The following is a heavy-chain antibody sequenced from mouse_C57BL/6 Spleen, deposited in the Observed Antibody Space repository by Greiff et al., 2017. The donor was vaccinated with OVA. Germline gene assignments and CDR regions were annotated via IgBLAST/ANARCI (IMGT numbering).Heavy chain of an antibody. CDR2: IWGAGST. Sequence: VMLVESGPGLVAPSQSLSITCTVSGFSLTSYGVSWVRQPPGKGLEWLGVIWGAGSTHYHSALISRLSISKDNSKGQVFLKLNSLQTDDTATYYCAEEDGITTTRAAWFAYWGKGTLVTVSA. CDR3: AEEDGITTTRAAWFAY. D-gene: IGHD2-4*01. V-gene: IGHV2-3*01. CDR1: GFSLTSYG. J-gene: IGHJ3*01.